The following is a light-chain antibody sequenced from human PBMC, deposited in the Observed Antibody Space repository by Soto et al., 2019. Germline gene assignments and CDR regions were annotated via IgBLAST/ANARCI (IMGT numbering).Light chain of an antibody. Sequence: EIVLTQSPATLTLPPGERAPPSSRASQSVSIYLAWYQQKPGQAPRLLIYDASNRATGIPARFSGSGSGTDFTLTISSLEPEDFAVYYCQQRSNWPPLTFGGGTKVDIK. CDR2: DAS. CDR1: QSVSIY. J-gene: IGKJ4*01. CDR3: QQRSNWPPLT. V-gene: IGKV3-11*01.